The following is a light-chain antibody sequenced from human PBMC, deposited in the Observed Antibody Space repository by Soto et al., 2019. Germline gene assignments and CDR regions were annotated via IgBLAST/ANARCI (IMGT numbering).Light chain of an antibody. CDR3: HQYNHWLTWT. V-gene: IGKV3-15*01. Sequence: EVVMTQSPASLSASPGERVTLSCRASQNIRSSLAWYQQRPGQASRLLIYSASTRATGIPARFSGSGSGTEFTLTISSLQSEDFAVYYCHQYNHWLTWTFGQGTKVDI. J-gene: IGKJ1*01. CDR1: QNIRSS. CDR2: SAS.